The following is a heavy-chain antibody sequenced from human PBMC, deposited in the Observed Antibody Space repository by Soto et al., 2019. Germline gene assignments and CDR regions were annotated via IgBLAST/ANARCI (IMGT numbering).Heavy chain of an antibody. Sequence: PSETLSLTCTVSGGSISSYYWSWIRQPPGKGLEWIGYIYYSGSTNYNPSLKSRVTISIDTSKSQFSLKLSSVTAADTAVYYCARRYCSSTSCYSPGNYFDTWGQGTLVTVS. D-gene: IGHD2-2*01. CDR1: GGSISSYY. CDR2: IYYSGST. J-gene: IGHJ5*02. V-gene: IGHV4-59*01. CDR3: ARRYCSSTSCYSPGNYFDT.